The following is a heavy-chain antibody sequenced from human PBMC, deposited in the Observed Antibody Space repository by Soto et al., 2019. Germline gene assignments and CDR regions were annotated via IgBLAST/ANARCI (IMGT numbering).Heavy chain of an antibody. CDR1: GYTFTSYT. CDR2: INAGNGNT. D-gene: IGHD3-10*01. CDR3: ARGLTMVRGVILDAFDI. Sequence: QVQLVQSGAEVKKPGASVKVSCKASGYTFTSYTMHWVRQAPGQRLEWMGWINAGNGNTKYSQKFQGRVTITRDTSESTAYMELSSLRSEDTAVYYCARGLTMVRGVILDAFDIWGQGTMVTVSS. J-gene: IGHJ3*02. V-gene: IGHV1-3*01.